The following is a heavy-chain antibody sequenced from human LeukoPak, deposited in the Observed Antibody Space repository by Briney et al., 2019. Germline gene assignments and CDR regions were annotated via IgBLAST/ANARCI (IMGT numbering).Heavy chain of an antibody. Sequence: ASVKVSCKASGYTFTSYYMHWVRQAPGQGLEWMGIINPSGGSTSYAQRFQGRVTMTRDTSTSTVYMELSSLRSEDTAVYYCARLFCSSTSCYYFDYWGQGSLVTVSS. CDR3: ARLFCSSTSCYYFDY. CDR1: GYTFTSYY. V-gene: IGHV1-46*01. D-gene: IGHD2-2*01. CDR2: INPSGGST. J-gene: IGHJ4*02.